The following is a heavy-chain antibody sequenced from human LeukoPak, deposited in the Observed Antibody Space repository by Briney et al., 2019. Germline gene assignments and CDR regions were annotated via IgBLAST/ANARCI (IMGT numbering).Heavy chain of an antibody. J-gene: IGHJ5*02. CDR2: ISSSSSYT. D-gene: IGHD3-10*01. CDR3: ARDFGANNWFDP. V-gene: IGHV3-11*06. CDR1: GFTFSDYY. Sequence: GGSLRLSCAASGFTFSDYYMSWIRQAPGKGLEWVSYISSSSSYTNYADSAKGRFTISRDNAKNSLYLQMNSLRAEDTAVYYCARDFGANNWFDPWGQGTLVTVPS.